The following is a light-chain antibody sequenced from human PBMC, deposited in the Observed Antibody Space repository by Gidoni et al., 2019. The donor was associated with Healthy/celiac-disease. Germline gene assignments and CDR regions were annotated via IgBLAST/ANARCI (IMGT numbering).Light chain of an antibody. Sequence: EIVLTQSPAPLSLSPGERATLACRASQSVSSYLAWYQQKPGQAPRLLIYDASNRATGIPARFSGSGSGTDFTLTISSLEPEDFAVYYCQQRSNWPPGTFXXXTKLEIK. J-gene: IGKJ2*01. CDR3: QQRSNWPPGT. CDR1: QSVSSY. V-gene: IGKV3-11*01. CDR2: DAS.